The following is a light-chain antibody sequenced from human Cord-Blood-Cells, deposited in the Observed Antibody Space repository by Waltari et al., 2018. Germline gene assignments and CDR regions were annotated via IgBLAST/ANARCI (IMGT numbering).Light chain of an antibody. J-gene: IGKJ4*01. V-gene: IGKV3-11*01. CDR2: DSS. CDR3: QHRSNWPLT. Sequence: EIVLTQSPVTLSLSPGDRATLSCRASQSASSYLAWNQQQTGQAPRLLIHDSSKRATGIPARFSGSGSGTDFTLTISSLEPEDFAVYYCQHRSNWPLTFGGGTKVEIK. CDR1: QSASSY.